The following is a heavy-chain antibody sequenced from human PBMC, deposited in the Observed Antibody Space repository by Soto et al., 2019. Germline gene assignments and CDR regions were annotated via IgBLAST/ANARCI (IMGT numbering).Heavy chain of an antibody. CDR3: AKDQRITMIVVVGGYDY. CDR1: GFTFSSYA. Sequence: GGSLRLSCAASGFTFSSYAMSWVRQAPGKGLEWVSAISGSGGSTYYADSVKGRFTISRDNSKNTLYLQMNSLRAEDTAVYYCAKDQRITMIVVVGGYDYWGQGTLVTVSS. V-gene: IGHV3-23*01. J-gene: IGHJ4*02. D-gene: IGHD3-22*01. CDR2: ISGSGGST.